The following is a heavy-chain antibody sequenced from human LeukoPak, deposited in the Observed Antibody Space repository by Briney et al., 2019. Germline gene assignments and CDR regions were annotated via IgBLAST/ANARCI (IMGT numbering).Heavy chain of an antibody. V-gene: IGHV4-59*01. CDR1: GGSMNNYY. CDR2: IYHTGSA. Sequence: ASETLSLTCTVSGGSMNNYYWSWIRQSPGKGLEWVGYIYHTGSATYKPSLKSRVTLSLDTSKNQFSLRLNSVTAADTAVYYCARGRGDSKGTSLDFWGQGTLVTVSS. D-gene: IGHD3-22*01. CDR3: ARGRGDSKGTSLDF. J-gene: IGHJ4*02.